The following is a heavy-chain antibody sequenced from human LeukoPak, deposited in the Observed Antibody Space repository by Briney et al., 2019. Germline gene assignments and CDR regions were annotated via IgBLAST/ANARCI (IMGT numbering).Heavy chain of an antibody. D-gene: IGHD3-16*01. J-gene: IGHJ4*02. V-gene: IGHV4-31*03. CDR2: IYYSGST. Sequence: PSETLSLTCTVSGGSISSGGYYWSWIRQHRGKGLEWIGYIYYSGSTYYNPSLKSRVTISVDTSKNQFSLKLSSVTAADTAVYYCARDKAGGGLDYWGQGTLVTVSS. CDR1: GGSISSGGYY. CDR3: ARDKAGGGLDY.